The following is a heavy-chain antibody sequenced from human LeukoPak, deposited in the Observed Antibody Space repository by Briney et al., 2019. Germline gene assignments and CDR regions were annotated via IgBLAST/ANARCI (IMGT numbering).Heavy chain of an antibody. CDR2: ISYDGSNK. CDR1: GFTFIYYA. CDR3: ARQGDRGSWYFDY. V-gene: IGHV3-30-3*01. J-gene: IGHJ4*02. Sequence: GGSLRLSCAASGFTFIYYAMHWVRRAPGKGLEWVALISYDGSNKYYTDSVKGRFTISRDNSKSTLYLQMDSLIGGDTAVYYCARQGDRGSWYFDYWGQGTLVTVSS. D-gene: IGHD2-21*02.